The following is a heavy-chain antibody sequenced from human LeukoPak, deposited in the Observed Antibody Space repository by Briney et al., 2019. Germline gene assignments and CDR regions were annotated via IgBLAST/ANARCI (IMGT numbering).Heavy chain of an antibody. V-gene: IGHV4-38-2*02. CDR3: ASLAGRGYYYGMDV. CDR2: IYHSGST. J-gene: IGHJ6*02. D-gene: IGHD6-13*01. Sequence: SETLSLTCTVSGHSISSGYYWGGIRQPPGKGLEWIGSIYHSGSTYYNPSLKSRVTISVDTSKNQFSLKLSSVTAADTAVYYCASLAGRGYYYGMDVWGQGTTVTVSS. CDR1: GHSISSGYY.